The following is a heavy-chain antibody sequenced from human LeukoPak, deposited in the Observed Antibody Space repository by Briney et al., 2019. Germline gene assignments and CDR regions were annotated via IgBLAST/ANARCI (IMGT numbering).Heavy chain of an antibody. CDR1: GFTFSSYS. J-gene: IGHJ5*02. CDR3: ARDRIVGATSFWFDP. Sequence: GGSLRLSCAASGFTFSSYSMNWVRQAPGKGLEWVSSINSSSTYIHYADSVKGRFTISRDNPKNSLYLQMNSLRAEDTAVYYCARDRIVGATSFWFDPWGQGTLVTFSS. D-gene: IGHD1-26*01. V-gene: IGHV3-21*01. CDR2: INSSSTYI.